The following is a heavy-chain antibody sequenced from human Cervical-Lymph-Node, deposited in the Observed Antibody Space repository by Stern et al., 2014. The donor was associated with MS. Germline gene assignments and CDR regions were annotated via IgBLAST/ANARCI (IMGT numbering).Heavy chain of an antibody. CDR3: ARGSCGDYVFYY. Sequence: QMQLVQSGAEVKKPGASVKVSCKASGYTFTRYAMHWVRQAPGQRLEWMGWINAGNGNPKYAQKFQGRVTITRDTSASTAYMEMSSLRSEDTAVYYCARGSCGDYVFYYWGQGTLVTVSS. CDR2: INAGNGNP. CDR1: GYTFTRYA. D-gene: IGHD4-17*01. V-gene: IGHV1-3*01. J-gene: IGHJ4*02.